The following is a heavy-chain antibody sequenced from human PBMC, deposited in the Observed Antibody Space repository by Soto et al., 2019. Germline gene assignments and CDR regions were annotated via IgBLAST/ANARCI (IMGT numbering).Heavy chain of an antibody. CDR1: GGSISSSNW. Sequence: SETLSLTCAVSGGSISSSNWWSWVRQPPGKGLEWIGEIYHSGSTNYNPSLKSRVTISVDKSKNQFSLKLSSVTAADTAVYYCARTRGGYSYGYDYWGQGTLVTVSS. CDR3: ARTRGGYSYGYDY. J-gene: IGHJ4*02. D-gene: IGHD5-18*01. V-gene: IGHV4-4*02. CDR2: IYHSGST.